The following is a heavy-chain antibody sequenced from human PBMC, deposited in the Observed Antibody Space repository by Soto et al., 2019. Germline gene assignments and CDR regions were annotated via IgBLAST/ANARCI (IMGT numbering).Heavy chain of an antibody. V-gene: IGHV2-5*02. Sequence: QITLKESGPPLVKPTQSLTLTCTFSGFSLSTSGVGVGWIRQPPGKALEWLARIYWDDDKRYSPSLKSRLTITKDTSKNQVVLTMTNMDPVDTATYYCARSDLGDYLDFWGQGTLVTVSS. CDR3: ARSDLGDYLDF. CDR2: IYWDDDK. D-gene: IGHD2-21*02. J-gene: IGHJ4*02. CDR1: GFSLSTSGVG.